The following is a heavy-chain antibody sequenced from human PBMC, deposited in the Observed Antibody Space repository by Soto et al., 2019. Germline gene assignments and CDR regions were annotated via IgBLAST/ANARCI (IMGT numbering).Heavy chain of an antibody. J-gene: IGHJ3*02. V-gene: IGHV5-51*01. D-gene: IGHD3-22*01. Sequence: GESLKISCKGSGYSFTSYWIDWVRQMPGKGLEWMGIIYPGDSDTRYSPSFQGQVTTSADKSISTAYLQWSSLKASDTAMYYCARNTTSSGYWDAFDIWGQGTMVTVSS. CDR1: GYSFTSYW. CDR3: ARNTTSSGYWDAFDI. CDR2: IYPGDSDT.